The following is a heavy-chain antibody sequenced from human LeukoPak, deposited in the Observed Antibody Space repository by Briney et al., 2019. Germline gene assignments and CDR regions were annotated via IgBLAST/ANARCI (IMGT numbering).Heavy chain of an antibody. Sequence: SVKVSCKASGGTFSSYAIGWVRQAPGQGLEWMGGIIPTFGTANYAQKFQGRVTITADESTSTAYMELSSLRSEDTAVYYCARSHILVVPAAISYYYYYGMDVWGKGTTVTVSS. CDR1: GGTFSSYA. CDR3: ARSHILVVPAAISYYYYYGMDV. V-gene: IGHV1-69*01. CDR2: IIPTFGTA. J-gene: IGHJ6*04. D-gene: IGHD2-2*01.